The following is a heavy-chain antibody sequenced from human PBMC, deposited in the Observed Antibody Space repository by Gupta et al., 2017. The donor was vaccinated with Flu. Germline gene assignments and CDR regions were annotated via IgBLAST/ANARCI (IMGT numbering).Heavy chain of an antibody. CDR1: GFGVGGNY. J-gene: IGHJ3*02. V-gene: IGHV3-66*02. Sequence: EKQLGQSGGGLGQPGGPLRLSWETPGFGVGGNYMTWVRQAPGRGLEGVSLRYAGGNTHYADSVKGRFTISRDDSRNTLYLQMNSLRPDDTAVYYCARVPNSDTWGQGTKVTVSS. CDR3: ARVPNSDT. CDR2: RYAGGNT.